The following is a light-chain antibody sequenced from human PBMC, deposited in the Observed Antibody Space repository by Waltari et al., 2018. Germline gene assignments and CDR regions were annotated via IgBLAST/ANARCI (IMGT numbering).Light chain of an antibody. J-gene: IGLJ2*01. CDR2: VNSDGTH. CDR3: QTWGTGTVV. Sequence: QLVLTHSPSASASLGASVKLTCTLSSGHSTYTIAWHQQQPEKGPRYLMRVNSDGTHSKGDGIPDRFSGSTSGGERHLTISSLQSEDEADYYCQTWGTGTVVFGGGTKLTVL. CDR1: SGHSTYT. V-gene: IGLV4-69*01.